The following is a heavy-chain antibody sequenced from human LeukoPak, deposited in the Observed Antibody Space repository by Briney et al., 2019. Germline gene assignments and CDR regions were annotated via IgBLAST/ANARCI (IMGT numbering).Heavy chain of an antibody. CDR3: ARESPYYYDSSGYYRGSY. V-gene: IGHV3-66*01. Sequence: GGSLRLSCAASGFTVSSNYMSWVRQAPGKGLEWVSVIYSGGSTYYADSVKGRFTISRDNSKNTLYLQMNSLRAEDTAVYYCARESPYYYDSSGYYRGSYWGQGTLVTVSS. J-gene: IGHJ4*02. CDR2: IYSGGST. CDR1: GFTVSSNY. D-gene: IGHD3-22*01.